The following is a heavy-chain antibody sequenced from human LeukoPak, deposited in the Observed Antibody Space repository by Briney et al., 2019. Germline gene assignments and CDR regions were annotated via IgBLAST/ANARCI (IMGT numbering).Heavy chain of an antibody. CDR1: GFTFDDYA. V-gene: IGHV3-9*01. J-gene: IGHJ4*02. CDR2: ISWNSGSI. D-gene: IGHD3-16*01. Sequence: GGSLRLSCAASGFTFDDYAMHWVRQAPGKGLEWVSGISWNSGSIGYADSVKGRFTISRDSAKNSLYLQMNSLRAEDTALYYCAKDSGPNYEGPSDYWGQGTLVTVSS. CDR3: AKDSGPNYEGPSDY.